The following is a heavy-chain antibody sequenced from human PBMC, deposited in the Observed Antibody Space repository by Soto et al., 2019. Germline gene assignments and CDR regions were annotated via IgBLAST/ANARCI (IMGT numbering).Heavy chain of an antibody. V-gene: IGHV3-23*01. J-gene: IGHJ4*02. CDR2: FRTSGDGGTT. CDR3: AKKVNSGPGSQYFDY. Sequence: GGSLRLSCAASGFTFSSYSMSWVRQAPGKGLEWVSGFRTSGDGGTTYYADSVKGRFTISRDNSKNMLFLQMNSLRAEATAIYYCAKKVNSGPGSQYFDYWGQRHLVTLSS. D-gene: IGHD1-1*01. CDR1: GFTFSSYS.